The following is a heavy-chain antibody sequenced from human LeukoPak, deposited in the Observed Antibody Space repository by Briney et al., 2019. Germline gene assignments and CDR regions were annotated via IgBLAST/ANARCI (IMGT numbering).Heavy chain of an antibody. D-gene: IGHD2-21*01. J-gene: IGHJ4*02. CDR2: IWYDGHNN. CDR1: GFTFSKYG. CDR3: AREWGLIAVAGGPGY. Sequence: PGGSPRLSCVASGFTFSKYGMHWVRQAPGKGLQWLAIIWYDGHNNYYADSVKGRFTISRDNSKNTLFLEMNDLKAEDTAVYYCAREWGLIAVAGGPGYWGQGTLVTVSS. V-gene: IGHV3-33*01.